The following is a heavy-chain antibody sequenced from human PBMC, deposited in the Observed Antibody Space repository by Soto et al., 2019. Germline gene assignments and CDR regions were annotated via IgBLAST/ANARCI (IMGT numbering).Heavy chain of an antibody. J-gene: IGHJ6*02. D-gene: IGHD3-3*01. CDR3: ARDSRTSVFLEWPNYYYGMDV. CDR2: IWYDGSNK. CDR1: GFTFSSYG. Sequence: GGSLRLSCAASGFTFSSYGMHWVHQAPGKGLEWVAVIWYDGSNKYYADSVKGRFTISRDNSKNTLYLQMNSLRAEDTAVYYCARDSRTSVFLEWPNYYYGMDVWGQGTTVTVSS. V-gene: IGHV3-33*01.